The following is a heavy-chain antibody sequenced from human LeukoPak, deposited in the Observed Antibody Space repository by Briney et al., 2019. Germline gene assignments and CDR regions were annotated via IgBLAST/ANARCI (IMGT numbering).Heavy chain of an antibody. V-gene: IGHV3-9*01. D-gene: IGHD5-12*01. J-gene: IGHJ4*02. CDR2: ISWNSGSI. CDR3: AKAPLSGWLRFAFDY. CDR1: GFTFDDYA. Sequence: GRSLRLSCAASGFTFDDYAMRWVRQAPGKGLEWVSGISWNSGSIGYADSVKGRFTISRDNAKNSLYLQMNSLRAEDTALYYCAKAPLSGWLRFAFDYWGQGTLVTVSS.